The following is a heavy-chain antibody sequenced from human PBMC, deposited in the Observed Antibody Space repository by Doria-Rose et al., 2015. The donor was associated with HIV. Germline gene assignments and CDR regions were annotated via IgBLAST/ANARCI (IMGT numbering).Heavy chain of an antibody. V-gene: IGHV3-21*01. Sequence: SGGGLVRPGGSLRLSCATSGFTFSSHRINWVRQAPGKVLEWVSSISSTSAYINYADSVRGRFTISRDNARNSLYLQMDSLRAEDTAIYYXATGVTLDYWGQGTLVTVSS. CDR1: GFTFSSHR. CDR2: ISSTSAYI. CDR3: ATGVTLDY. D-gene: IGHD3-10*01. J-gene: IGHJ4*02.